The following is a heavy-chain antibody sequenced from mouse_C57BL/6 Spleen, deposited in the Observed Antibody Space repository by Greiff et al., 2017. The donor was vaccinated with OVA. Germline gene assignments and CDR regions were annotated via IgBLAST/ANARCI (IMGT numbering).Heavy chain of an antibody. CDR2: IYPGSGNT. V-gene: IGHV1-76*01. Sequence: QVQLQQSGAELVRPGASVKLSCKASGYTFTDYYINWVKQRPGQGLEWIARIYPGSGNTYYNEKFKGKATLTAEKSSSTAYMQLSSLTSEDSAVYFCARSGPHFDYWGQGTTLTVSS. CDR3: ARSGPHFDY. CDR1: GYTFTDYY. J-gene: IGHJ2*01.